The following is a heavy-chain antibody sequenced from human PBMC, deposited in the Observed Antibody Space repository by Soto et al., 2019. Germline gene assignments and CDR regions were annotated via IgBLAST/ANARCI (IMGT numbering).Heavy chain of an antibody. CDR3: ARGNGDYVSYYMDV. J-gene: IGHJ6*03. D-gene: IGHD4-17*01. CDR1: GYTFTSYD. Sequence: QVQLVQSGAEVKKPGASVKVSCKASGYTFTSYDINWVRQATGEGLEWMGWMNPNSGNTGYAQKFQGRITMTRNTSISTAYMELSSLRSEDTAVYYCARGNGDYVSYYMDVWGKGTTVTVSS. V-gene: IGHV1-8*01. CDR2: MNPNSGNT.